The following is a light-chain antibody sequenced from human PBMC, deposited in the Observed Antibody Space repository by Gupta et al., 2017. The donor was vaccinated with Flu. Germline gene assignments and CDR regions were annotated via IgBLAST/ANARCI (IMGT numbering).Light chain of an antibody. CDR3: QSYDSSLSGSL. Sequence: VTISCTGISSNIGAGYDVHWYQQLPGTAPKLLIYGNSNRPSGVPDRFSGSKSGTSASLAITGLQAEDEADYYCQSYDSSLSGSLFGGGTKLTVL. V-gene: IGLV1-40*01. CDR1: SSNIGAGYD. J-gene: IGLJ2*01. CDR2: GNS.